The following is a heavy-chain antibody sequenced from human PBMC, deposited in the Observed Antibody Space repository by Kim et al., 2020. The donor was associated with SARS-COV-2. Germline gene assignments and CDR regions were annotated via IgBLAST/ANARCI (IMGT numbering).Heavy chain of an antibody. V-gene: IGHV3-11*05. CDR3: ARGGGDSSYHGLYG. CDR1: GFSFGDYY. J-gene: IGHJ2*01. D-gene: IGHD2-21*02. CDR2: IGTDSFYT. Sequence: GGSLRLSCAASGFSFGDYYMSWVRQAPGKVLEWLSSIGTDSFYTVYADSVMGRFTVSRDKAKKSLWLQMSSLRVADTAVSDCARGGGDSSYHGLYGRGRG.